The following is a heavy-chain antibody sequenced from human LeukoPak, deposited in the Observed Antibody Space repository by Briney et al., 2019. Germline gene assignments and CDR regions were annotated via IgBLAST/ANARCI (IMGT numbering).Heavy chain of an antibody. Sequence: PGGSLRLSCAASGFSFSSYPMHWVRQAPGKGLEWVAVISNDGNDKHNADSVKGRFTISRDNPKNTLYLQMNSLRAEDTAMYYCAKSEVYYFGTSGGFDYWGQGTLVTVAS. CDR3: AKSEVYYFGTSGGFDY. D-gene: IGHD3-22*01. CDR1: GFSFSSYP. V-gene: IGHV3-30-3*02. CDR2: ISNDGNDK. J-gene: IGHJ4*02.